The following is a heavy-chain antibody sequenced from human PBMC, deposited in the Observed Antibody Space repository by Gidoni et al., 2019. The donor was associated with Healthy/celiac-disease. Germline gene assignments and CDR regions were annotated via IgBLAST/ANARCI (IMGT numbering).Heavy chain of an antibody. D-gene: IGHD3-10*01. CDR2: SNPNSGGT. CDR3: AREGGYGSIWYYGMDV. Sequence: QVQLVQSGAEVKKPGASVKVSCKASGYTFTGYYRHWVRQAPGQGLEWMGWSNPNSGGTNYAQKCQGRVTMTRDTSISTAYMELSRLRSDDTAVYYCAREGGYGSIWYYGMDVWGQGTTVTVSS. V-gene: IGHV1-2*02. J-gene: IGHJ6*02. CDR1: GYTFTGYY.